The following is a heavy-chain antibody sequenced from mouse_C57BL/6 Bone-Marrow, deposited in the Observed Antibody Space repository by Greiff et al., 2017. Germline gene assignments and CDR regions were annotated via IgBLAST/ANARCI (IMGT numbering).Heavy chain of an antibody. J-gene: IGHJ1*03. CDR3: ARSANWENWYFDV. V-gene: IGHV1-4*01. CDR1: GYTFTSYT. D-gene: IGHD4-1*01. CDR2: INPSSGYT. Sequence: QVQLKESGAELARPGASVKMSCKASGYTFTSYTMHWVKQRPGQGLEWIGYINPSSGYTKYNQKFKDKATLTADKSSSTAYMQLSSLTSEDSAVYYCARSANWENWYFDVWGTGTTVTVSS.